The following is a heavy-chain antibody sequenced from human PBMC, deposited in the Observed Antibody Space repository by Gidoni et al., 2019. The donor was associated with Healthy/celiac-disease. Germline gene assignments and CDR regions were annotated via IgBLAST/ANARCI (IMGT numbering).Heavy chain of an antibody. D-gene: IGHD3-9*01. CDR3: ASYDILTDSLDY. Sequence: EVQLVASVGGLVKPGGSLTLSCVASGFPFNCCTMNWVRQAPGKGLEWVSSITRSSSYIYYADSVKGRFTISRDNAKNSLYLQMNSLRAEDTAVYYCASYDILTDSLDYWGQGTLVTVSS. V-gene: IGHV3-21*01. CDR2: ITRSSSYI. J-gene: IGHJ4*02. CDR1: GFPFNCCT.